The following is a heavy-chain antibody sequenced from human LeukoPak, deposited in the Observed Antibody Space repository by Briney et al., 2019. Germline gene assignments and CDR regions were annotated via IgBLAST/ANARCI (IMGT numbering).Heavy chain of an antibody. Sequence: PSETQSLTCGVYGASFSGYWSWIRQPPGEGLEWIGQIHHSGSTSYNPSLRSRVTISVDTSNNQFSLKLTSVTAADTAVYYCARHGGYYFDYWGPGTLVTVSS. J-gene: IGHJ4*02. D-gene: IGHD3-16*01. V-gene: IGHV4-34*01. CDR1: GASFSGY. CDR3: ARHGGYYFDY. CDR2: IHHSGST.